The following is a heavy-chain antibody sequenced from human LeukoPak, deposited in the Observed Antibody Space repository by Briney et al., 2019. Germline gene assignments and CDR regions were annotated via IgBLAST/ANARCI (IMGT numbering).Heavy chain of an antibody. CDR3: ARDPGYYDSSGLDY. J-gene: IGHJ4*02. CDR1: GYTFTSYG. V-gene: IGHV1-18*01. Sequence: ASVTVSCKASGYTFTSYGISWVRQAPGQGLEWMGWISAYNGNTNYAQKLQGRVTMTTDTSTSTAYMELRSLRSDDTAVYYCARDPGYYDSSGLDYWGQGTLVTVSS. CDR2: ISAYNGNT. D-gene: IGHD3-22*01.